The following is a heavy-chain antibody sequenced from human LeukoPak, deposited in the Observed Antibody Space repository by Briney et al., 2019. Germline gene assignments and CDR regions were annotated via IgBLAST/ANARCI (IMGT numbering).Heavy chain of an antibody. CDR2: IIPIFGTA. D-gene: IGHD3-10*01. J-gene: IGHJ5*02. CDR3: ARRVLLWFGGNWFDP. Sequence: SVKVSCKASGGTFSSYAISWVRQAPGQGLEWMGGIIPIFGTANYAQKFQGRVTITADESTSTAYMELSSLRSEATAVYYWARRVLLWFGGNWFDPWGQGTLVTVSS. CDR1: GGTFSSYA. V-gene: IGHV1-69*13.